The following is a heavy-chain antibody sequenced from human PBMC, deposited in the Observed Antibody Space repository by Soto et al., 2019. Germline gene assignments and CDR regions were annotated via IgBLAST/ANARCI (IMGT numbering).Heavy chain of an antibody. CDR2: IYYSGST. CDR3: ASQRGGYGRFVGWFDP. D-gene: IGHD3-16*01. Sequence: PSETLSLTCTVSGGSISSSSYYWGWIRQPPGKWLEWIGSIYYSGSTYYNPSLKSRVTISVDTSKNQFSLKLSSVTAADTAVYYCASQRGGYGRFVGWFDPWGQGTLVTVSS. CDR1: GGSISSSSYY. V-gene: IGHV4-39*01. J-gene: IGHJ5*02.